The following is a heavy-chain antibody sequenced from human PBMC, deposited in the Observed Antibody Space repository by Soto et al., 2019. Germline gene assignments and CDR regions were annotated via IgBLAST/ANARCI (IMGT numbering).Heavy chain of an antibody. CDR2: ISSSGTTI. D-gene: IGHD1-7*01. CDR3: AREPSNWNYCFDY. Sequence: QVQLVESGGGLVKPGGSLSLSCAASGFPFSDCYMSWIRQAPGKGLEWVSYISSSGTTIFYADSLRGRFTISRDNAKKSLYLQMNSLRGEDTAVYYCAREPSNWNYCFDYWGQGTLVTVSS. J-gene: IGHJ4*02. CDR1: GFPFSDCY. V-gene: IGHV3-11*01.